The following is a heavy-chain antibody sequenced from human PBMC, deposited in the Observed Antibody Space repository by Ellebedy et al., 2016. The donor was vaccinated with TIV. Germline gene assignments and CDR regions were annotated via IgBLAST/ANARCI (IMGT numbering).Heavy chain of an antibody. CDR1: GFTFRFYW. CDR3: ASSPSQGY. J-gene: IGHJ4*02. CDR2: INKDGSEK. V-gene: IGHV3-7*03. Sequence: PGGSLRLSCAGSGFTFRFYWMSWVRQAPGKGPEWVANINKDGSEKFYVDSVKVRFTISRDSSQNTLYLQMDSLRAEDTAVYYCASSPSQGYWGQGTLVTVSS.